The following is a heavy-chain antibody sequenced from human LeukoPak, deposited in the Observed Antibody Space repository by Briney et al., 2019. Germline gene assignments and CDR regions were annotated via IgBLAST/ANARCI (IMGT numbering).Heavy chain of an antibody. CDR1: GYRFTSYW. CDR3: ARQPNYYDTRGYLSHAFDI. Sequence: GESLKISCKGSGYRFTSYWIGXXXQMPGKGLEXXXXXXXXXSDTRYXXSFQGQVXXXXXKSISTAYLQWNSLKASDTAMYYCARQPNYYDTRGYLSHAFDIWGQGTMVTVSS. J-gene: IGHJ3*02. CDR2: XXXXXSDT. D-gene: IGHD3-22*01. V-gene: IGHV5-51*01.